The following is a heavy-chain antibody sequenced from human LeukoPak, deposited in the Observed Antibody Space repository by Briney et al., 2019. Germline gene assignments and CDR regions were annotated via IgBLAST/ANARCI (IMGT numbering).Heavy chain of an antibody. Sequence: SVKVSCKASGVTFSSYAISWVRQAPGQGLEWMGGIIPIFGTANYAQKFQGRVTITADESTSTAYMELSSLRSEDTAVYYCATGLSGSGSYHHQDDYWGQGTLVTVSS. CDR1: GVTFSSYA. CDR2: IIPIFGTA. CDR3: ATGLSGSGSYHHQDDY. J-gene: IGHJ4*02. V-gene: IGHV1-69*01. D-gene: IGHD1-26*01.